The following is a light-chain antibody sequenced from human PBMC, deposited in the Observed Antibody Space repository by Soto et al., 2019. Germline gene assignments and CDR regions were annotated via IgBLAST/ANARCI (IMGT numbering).Light chain of an antibody. CDR1: QTVGTS. CDR2: VAS. CDR3: QQHNAWPLT. J-gene: IGKJ4*01. V-gene: IGKV3-15*01. Sequence: EIVLTQSPATLSVSPGERATLTCRASQTVGTSLAWYQQKPGQAPRLLIYVASTRATGVPSRFSGSGSGTEFALTISSLQYEDFAVYYCQQHNAWPLTFGGGTKLEIK.